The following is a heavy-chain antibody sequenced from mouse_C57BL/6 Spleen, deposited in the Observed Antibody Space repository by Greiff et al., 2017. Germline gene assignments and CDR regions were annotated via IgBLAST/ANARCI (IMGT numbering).Heavy chain of an antibody. Sequence: VQLQQSGPELVKPGASVKISCKASGYSFTDYNMNWVKQSNGKSLEWIGVINPNYGTTSYNQKFKGKATLTVDQSSSSAYMQLNCLTSEDSAFYYCAREDGIHYYGSSSSSYWYFDVWGTGTTVTVSS. V-gene: IGHV1-39*01. CDR1: GYSFTDYN. CDR2: INPNYGTT. J-gene: IGHJ1*03. D-gene: IGHD1-1*01. CDR3: AREDGIHYYGSSSSSYWYFDV.